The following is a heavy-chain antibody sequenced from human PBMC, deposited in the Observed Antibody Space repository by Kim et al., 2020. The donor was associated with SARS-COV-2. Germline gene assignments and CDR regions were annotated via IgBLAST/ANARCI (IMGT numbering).Heavy chain of an antibody. Sequence: ASVKVSCKASGYTFTSYAMHWVRQAPGQRLEWMGWINAGNGNTKYSQKFQGRVTITRDTSASTAYMELSSLRSEDTAVYYCARVRGSGSPRAGQFDYWGQGTLVTVSS. CDR2: INAGNGNT. CDR1: GYTFTSYA. D-gene: IGHD1-26*01. J-gene: IGHJ4*02. CDR3: ARVRGSGSPRAGQFDY. V-gene: IGHV1-3*01.